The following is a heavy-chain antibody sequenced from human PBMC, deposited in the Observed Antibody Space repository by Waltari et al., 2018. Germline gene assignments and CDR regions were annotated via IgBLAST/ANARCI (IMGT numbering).Heavy chain of an antibody. D-gene: IGHD6-19*01. CDR3: ATKRESSASGFDY. Sequence: QLQLQESGPGLVKPSETLSFTCTVSGGSISSSSYYWGWIRQPPGKGLEWIGSIYYSGSTYYNPSRKSRVTIYVDTSKNQFSLKLSSVTAADTAVYYCATKRESSASGFDYWGQGTLVTVSS. V-gene: IGHV4-39*01. J-gene: IGHJ4*02. CDR2: IYYSGST. CDR1: GGSISSSSYY.